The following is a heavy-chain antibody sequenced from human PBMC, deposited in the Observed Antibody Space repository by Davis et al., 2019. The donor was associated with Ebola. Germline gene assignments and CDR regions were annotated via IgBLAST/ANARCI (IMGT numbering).Heavy chain of an antibody. Sequence: SVKVSCKASGGTFSSYAISWVRQAPGQGLEWMGGIIPIFGTANYAQKFQGRVTITADKSTSTAYMELSSLRSQDTAVYYCARDAVQLFNYYFDYWGQGTLVTVSS. CDR1: GGTFSSYA. D-gene: IGHD1-1*01. J-gene: IGHJ4*02. CDR2: IIPIFGTA. CDR3: ARDAVQLFNYYFDY. V-gene: IGHV1-69*06.